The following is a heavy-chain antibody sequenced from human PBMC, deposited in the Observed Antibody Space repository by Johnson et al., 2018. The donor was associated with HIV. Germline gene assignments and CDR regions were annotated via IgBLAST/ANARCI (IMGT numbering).Heavy chain of an antibody. CDR2: ISYDGSNQ. Sequence: QVQLVESGGGVVQPGRSLRLSCAASGFTFSSYAMHWVRQAPGKGLEWVAVISYDGSNQYYADSVKGRFPISRDNSKNTLYLQMNSLRAEDTAVYYCASPLEAAAGPMDAFDIWGQGTMVTVSS. D-gene: IGHD6-13*01. J-gene: IGHJ3*02. CDR1: GFTFSSYA. CDR3: ASPLEAAAGPMDAFDI. V-gene: IGHV3-30-3*01.